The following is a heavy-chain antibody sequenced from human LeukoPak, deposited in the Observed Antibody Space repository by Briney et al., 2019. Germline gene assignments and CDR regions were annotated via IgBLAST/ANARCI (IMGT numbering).Heavy chain of an antibody. J-gene: IGHJ6*03. D-gene: IGHD6-13*01. CDR2: INHSGST. CDR1: GGSFSGYY. V-gene: IGHV4-34*01. Sequence: SETLSLTCAVYGGSFSGYYWSWIRQPPGKGLEWIGEINHSGSTNYNPSLKSRVTISVDTSKNQFSLKLSSLTAADTAVYYCARRPFSSIPVYYYYYMDVWGKGTTVTVSS. CDR3: ARRPFSSIPVYYYYYMDV.